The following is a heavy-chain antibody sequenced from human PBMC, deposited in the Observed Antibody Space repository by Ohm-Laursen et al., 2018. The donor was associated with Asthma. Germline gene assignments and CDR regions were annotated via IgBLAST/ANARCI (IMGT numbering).Heavy chain of an antibody. D-gene: IGHD5-18*01. J-gene: IGHJ3*02. V-gene: IGHV4-30-4*01. CDR1: GGSIGSDDYY. Sequence: TLSLTCTVSGGSIGSDDYYWSWIRQPPGKGLEWIGYIYHSVSTYYSPSLKSRVTISGDTSKNQFSLKLSFVTAADTAVYYCAREVDTPTDTDAFDIWGQGTMVTVSS. CDR2: IYHSVST. CDR3: AREVDTPTDTDAFDI.